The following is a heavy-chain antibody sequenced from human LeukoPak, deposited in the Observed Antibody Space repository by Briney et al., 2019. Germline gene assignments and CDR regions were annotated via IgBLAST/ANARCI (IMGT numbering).Heavy chain of an antibody. CDR1: GGTFSSYA. D-gene: IGHD2-15*01. CDR3: ARVYCSGGSCYLYYFDY. V-gene: IGHV1-69*05. CDR2: IIPIFGTA. Sequence: ASVKVSCKASGGTFSSYAISWVRQAPGQGLEWMGGIIPIFGTANYAQKFQGRVTITTDESTSTAYMELSSLRSEDTAVYYCARVYCSGGSCYLYYFDYWGQGTLVTVSS. J-gene: IGHJ4*02.